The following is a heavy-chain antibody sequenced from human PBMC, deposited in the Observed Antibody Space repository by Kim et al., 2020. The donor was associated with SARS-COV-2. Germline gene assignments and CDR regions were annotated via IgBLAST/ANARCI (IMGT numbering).Heavy chain of an antibody. CDR2: IGTAGDT. V-gene: IGHV3-13*01. D-gene: IGHD6-19*01. CDR1: GFTFSSYD. CDR3: ARGMSGWYLRGAFDI. J-gene: IGHJ3*02. Sequence: GGSLRLSCAASGFTFSSYDMHWVRQATGKGLEWVSAIGTAGDTYYPGSVKGRFTISRENAKNSLYLQMNSLRAGDTAVYYCARGMSGWYLRGAFDIWGQGTMVTVSS.